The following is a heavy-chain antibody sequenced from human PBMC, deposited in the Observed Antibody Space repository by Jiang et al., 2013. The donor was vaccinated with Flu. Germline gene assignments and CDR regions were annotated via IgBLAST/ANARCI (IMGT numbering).Heavy chain of an antibody. CDR2: IYHSGST. V-gene: IGHV4-4*02. J-gene: IGHJ4*02. CDR1: GGSISSSNW. CDR3: ASQNQGGAYYDSSRHFDY. Sequence: TLSLTCAVSGGSISSSNWWSWVRQPPGKGLEWIGEIYHSGSTNYNPSLKSRVTISVDKSKNQFSLKLSSVTAADTAVYYCASQNQGGAYYDSSRHFDYWGQGALVTVSS. D-gene: IGHD3-22*01.